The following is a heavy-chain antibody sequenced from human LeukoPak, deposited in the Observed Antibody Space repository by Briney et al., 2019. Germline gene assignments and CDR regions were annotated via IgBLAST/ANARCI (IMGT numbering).Heavy chain of an antibody. CDR3: ATSRARPHIVVVPAATSDY. Sequence: ASVKVSCKVSGYTLTELSMHWVRQAPGKGLEWMGGFDPEDGETIYAQKFQGRVTMTEDTSTDTAYMELSSLRSEDTAVYYCATSRARPHIVVVPAATSDYWGQGTLVTVSS. V-gene: IGHV1-24*01. CDR1: GYTLTELS. D-gene: IGHD2-2*01. CDR2: FDPEDGET. J-gene: IGHJ4*02.